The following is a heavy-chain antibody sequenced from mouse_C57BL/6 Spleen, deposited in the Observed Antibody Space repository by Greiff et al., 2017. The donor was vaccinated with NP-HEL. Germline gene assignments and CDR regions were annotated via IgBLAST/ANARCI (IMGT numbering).Heavy chain of an antibody. Sequence: QVQLQQPGAELVRPGSSVKLSCKASGYTFTSYWMHWVKQRPIQGLEWIGNIDPSDSETNYNQKFKDKATLTVDKSSSTAYMQLSSLTSEASAVFDCARVYYSNSDLDYWGKGTTVTVSS. V-gene: IGHV1-52*01. CDR3: ARVYYSNSDLDY. D-gene: IGHD2-5*01. CDR2: IDPSDSET. J-gene: IGHJ2*01. CDR1: GYTFTSYW.